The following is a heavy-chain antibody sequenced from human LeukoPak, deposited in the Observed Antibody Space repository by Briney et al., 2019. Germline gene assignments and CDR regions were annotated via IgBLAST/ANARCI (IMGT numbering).Heavy chain of an antibody. J-gene: IGHJ4*02. CDR2: IYHSGST. CDR3: ARSPPAYYYDSSGYFDY. D-gene: IGHD3-22*01. Sequence: KSSETLSLTCTVSGYSISSGYYWGWIRQPPGKGLEWIGSIYHSGSTYYNPSLKSRVTISVDTSKNQFSLKLSSVTAADTAVYYCARSPPAYYYDSSGYFDYWGQGTLVTVSS. CDR1: GYSISSGYY. V-gene: IGHV4-38-2*02.